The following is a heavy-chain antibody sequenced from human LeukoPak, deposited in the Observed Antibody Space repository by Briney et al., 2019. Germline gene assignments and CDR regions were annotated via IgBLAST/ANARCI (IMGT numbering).Heavy chain of an antibody. CDR1: GGSISSYY. CDR2: IYYSGST. J-gene: IGHJ3*02. V-gene: IGHV4-59*12. D-gene: IGHD3-22*01. CDR3: ARDPAVYYDSSGYPMRYAFDI. Sequence: SETLSLTCTVSGGSISSYYWSWIRQPPGKGLEWIGFIYYSGSTNYKPSLKSRITISVDTSKNQFSLKLSSVTAADTAVYYCARDPAVYYDSSGYPMRYAFDIWGQGTMVTVSS.